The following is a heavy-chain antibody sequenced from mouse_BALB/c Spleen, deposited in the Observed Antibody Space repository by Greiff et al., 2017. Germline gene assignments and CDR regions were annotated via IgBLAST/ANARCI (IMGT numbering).Heavy chain of an antibody. CDR1: GFTFSSYT. CDR3: ARGGGNPACFAY. CDR2: ISNGGGST. J-gene: IGHJ3*01. Sequence: EVKLVESGGGLVQPGGSLKLSCAASGFTFSSYTMSWVRQTPEKRLEWVAYISNGGGSTYYPDTVKGRFTIARDNAKNTQYLQMSSLTSEDTAMYYCARGGGNPACFAYWGQGTLVTVSA. V-gene: IGHV5-12-2*01. D-gene: IGHD2-1*01.